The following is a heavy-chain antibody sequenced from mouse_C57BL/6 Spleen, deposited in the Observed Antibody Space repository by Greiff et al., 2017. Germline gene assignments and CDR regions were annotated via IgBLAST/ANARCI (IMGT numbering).Heavy chain of an antibody. V-gene: IGHV1-39*01. CDR2: ITPNYGTT. CDR1: GYSFTDYN. J-gene: IGHJ1*03. D-gene: IGHD1-1*01. CDR3: ARSSITTVVAPEYFDV. Sequence: VQLQQSGPELVKPGASVKISCKASGYSFTDYNMNWVKQSNGKSLEWIGVITPNYGTTSYNQKFKGKATLTVDQSSSTAYMQLNSLTSEDSAVYYCARSSITTVVAPEYFDVWGTGTTVTVSS.